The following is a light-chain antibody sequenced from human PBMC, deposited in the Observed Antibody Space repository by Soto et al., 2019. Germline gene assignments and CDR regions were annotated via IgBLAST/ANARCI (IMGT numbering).Light chain of an antibody. CDR3: QQFGSSPLIT. V-gene: IGKV1-5*01. CDR1: QSISNW. CDR2: DAS. Sequence: DIQVTQSPPTLPASVGDRVTITCRASQSISNWLAWYQQKPGTAPKLLIYDASSLESGVPSRFSGSRSGTDFTLTISRLEPEDFVVYYCQQFGSSPLITFGQGTRLEIK. J-gene: IGKJ5*01.